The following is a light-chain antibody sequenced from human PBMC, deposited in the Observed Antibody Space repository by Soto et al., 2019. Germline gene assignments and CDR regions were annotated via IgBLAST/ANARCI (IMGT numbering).Light chain of an antibody. CDR1: SGDIGSYNR. CDR3: SSYTNVNTRPCV. V-gene: IGLV2-14*01. CDR2: EVT. Sequence: QSALTQPASVSGSPGQSITISCTGTSGDIGSYNRVSWYQQHPGKAPKLIIYEVTDRPSGVSHRLSGSKSGNTASLTISGHQAEDEAEYYSSSYTNVNTRPCVFGTGTKLTVL. J-gene: IGLJ1*01.